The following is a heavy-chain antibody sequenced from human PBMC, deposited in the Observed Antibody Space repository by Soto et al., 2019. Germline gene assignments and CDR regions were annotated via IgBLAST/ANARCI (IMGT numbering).Heavy chain of an antibody. CDR1: GYTFTSYD. D-gene: IGHD6-19*01. CDR3: ARGIEQWLSGFGTLMSENWFDP. J-gene: IGHJ5*02. V-gene: IGHV1-8*01. Sequence: QVQLVQSGAEVKKPGASVKVSCKASGYTFTSYDINWVRQATGQGLEWMGWMNPNSGNTGYAQKFQGRVTMTRNTSISTAYMELSSLRSEDTAVYYCARGIEQWLSGFGTLMSENWFDPWGQGTLVTVSS. CDR2: MNPNSGNT.